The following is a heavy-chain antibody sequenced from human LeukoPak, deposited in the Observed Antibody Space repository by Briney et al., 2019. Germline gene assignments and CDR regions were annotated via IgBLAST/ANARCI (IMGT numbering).Heavy chain of an antibody. Sequence: GGSLRLSCAASGFTFSSYGMHWVRQAPGKGLEWVAFIRYDGSNKYYADSVKGLFTISRDNSKNTLYLQMNSLRAEDTAVYYCAKDRLWFGELSSDDYYGMDVWGQGTTVTVSS. CDR3: AKDRLWFGELSSDDYYGMDV. V-gene: IGHV3-30*02. D-gene: IGHD3-10*01. CDR1: GFTFSSYG. J-gene: IGHJ6*02. CDR2: IRYDGSNK.